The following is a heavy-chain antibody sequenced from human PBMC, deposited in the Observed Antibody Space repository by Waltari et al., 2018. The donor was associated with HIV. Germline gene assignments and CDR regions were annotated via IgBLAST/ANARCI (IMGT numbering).Heavy chain of an antibody. CDR3: ARDGGGGLFDY. Sequence: QVQLQESGPGLVKPSQTLSLTCTVSGGSISSGGYYWSWIRQHPGKGLEWIGYIYYSGRTYTTPSLKSRVTISVDTSKNQFSLRLSSGTAADTAVYYCARDGGGGLFDYWGQGTLVTVSS. J-gene: IGHJ4*02. V-gene: IGHV4-31*03. CDR1: GGSISSGGYY. D-gene: IGHD3-16*01. CDR2: IYYSGRT.